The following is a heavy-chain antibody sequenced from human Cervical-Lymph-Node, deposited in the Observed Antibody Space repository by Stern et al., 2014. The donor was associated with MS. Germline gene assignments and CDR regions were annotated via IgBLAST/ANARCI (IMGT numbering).Heavy chain of an antibody. CDR1: GFTFNNHA. J-gene: IGHJ4*02. Sequence: EVQLVESGGGLVQPGGSLRLSCATSGFTFNNHAMTWVRQAPGKGLEWVPSIGGRGSATYYADSVKGRFTISRDNSKNTLFLQLSSLRDEDTAVYYCAKDSLPAGVIGDYFDYWGQGTLVTVSS. CDR3: AKDSLPAGVIGDYFDY. CDR2: IGGRGSAT. D-gene: IGHD6-19*01. V-gene: IGHV3-23*04.